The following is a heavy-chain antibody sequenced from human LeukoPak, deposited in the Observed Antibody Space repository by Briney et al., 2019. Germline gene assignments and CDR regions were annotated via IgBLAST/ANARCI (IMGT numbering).Heavy chain of an antibody. D-gene: IGHD2-21*02. Sequence: GGSLRLSCAASGFTVSSNYMTWVRQAPGKGLEWVSYISTSGRTVFYADSVKGRFTISRDNAKNSLYLQMSSLRAEDTALYYCARESPSCGGDCNDYWGQGTLVTVSS. CDR2: ISTSGRTV. CDR1: GFTVSSNY. CDR3: ARESPSCGGDCNDY. J-gene: IGHJ4*02. V-gene: IGHV3-48*03.